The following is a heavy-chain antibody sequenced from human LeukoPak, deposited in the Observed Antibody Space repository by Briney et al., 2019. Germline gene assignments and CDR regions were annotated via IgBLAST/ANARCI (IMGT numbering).Heavy chain of an antibody. CDR1: GGSISSHY. J-gene: IGHJ4*02. V-gene: IGHV4-39*01. Sequence: SETLSLTCTVSGGSISSHYWAWIRQPPGKGLERIGSIFYSGSTYYNPSLKSRVTISVDTSKTQFSLKLSSVTAADTAVYYCAKQQLVRCFDYWGQGTLVTVSS. CDR2: IFYSGST. CDR3: AKQQLVRCFDY. D-gene: IGHD6-13*01.